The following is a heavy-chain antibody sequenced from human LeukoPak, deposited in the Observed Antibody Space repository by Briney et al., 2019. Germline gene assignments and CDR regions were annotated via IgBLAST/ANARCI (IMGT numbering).Heavy chain of an antibody. CDR1: GASISSYY. V-gene: IGHV4-59*01. D-gene: IGHD2-2*01. CDR3: ARGRVPTAT. Sequence: SETLSLTCTVSGASISSYYWSWIRQPPGKGLEWIGYIYYSESTNYNPSLKSRVTTSVDTSKNHFSLKLTSVTAADTAVYYCARGRVPTATWGQGTLVTVSS. CDR2: IYYSEST. J-gene: IGHJ5*02.